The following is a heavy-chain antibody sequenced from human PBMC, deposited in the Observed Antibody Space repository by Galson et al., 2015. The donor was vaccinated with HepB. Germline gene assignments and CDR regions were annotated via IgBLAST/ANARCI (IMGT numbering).Heavy chain of an antibody. CDR2: ISTSGDNT. V-gene: IGHV3-23*01. D-gene: IGHD6-19*01. Sequence: SLRLSCAASGFTFSNYALSWVRQAPGKGLECVSLISTSGDNTYYADSVKGRFTISRDNSKNTLYLQMNSLRAEDTAIYYCAKAFSSGWYYFDSWAQGTLVTVSS. CDR1: GFTFSNYA. CDR3: AKAFSSGWYYFDS. J-gene: IGHJ4*02.